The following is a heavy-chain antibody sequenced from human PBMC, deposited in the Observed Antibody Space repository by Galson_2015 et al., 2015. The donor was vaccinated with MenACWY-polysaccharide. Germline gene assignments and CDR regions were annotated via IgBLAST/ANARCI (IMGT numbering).Heavy chain of an antibody. V-gene: IGHV5-51*01. J-gene: IGHJ3*02. Sequence: QSGAEVKKPGESLKISFKGSGYSFRTFWIGWVRQMPGKGLEWMGIIYPDDSDTRYSPSFQGQVIISADKSTNTAYLQWSSLKASDTAMYYCTRHRAADGTIDAFEIWGQGTMVTVSS. CDR1: GYSFRTFW. CDR2: IYPDDSDT. D-gene: IGHD1-1*01. CDR3: TRHRAADGTIDAFEI.